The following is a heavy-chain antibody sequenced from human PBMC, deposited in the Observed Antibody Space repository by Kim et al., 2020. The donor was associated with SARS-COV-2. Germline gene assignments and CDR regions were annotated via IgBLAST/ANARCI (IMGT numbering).Heavy chain of an antibody. J-gene: IGHJ6*02. D-gene: IGHD3-22*01. Sequence: SETLSLTCAVYGGSLSGYYWSWIRQPPGKGLEWIGEINHTGSTNSNPSLKSRVTISVDMSMNQVSLRLSSVTAADTAVYYCARDGYYDSSGYYSRGSESYYYYGVYVWGQGTTVTVSS. V-gene: IGHV4-34*01. CDR3: ARDGYYDSSGYYSRGSESYYYYGVYV. CDR1: GGSLSGYY. CDR2: INHTGST.